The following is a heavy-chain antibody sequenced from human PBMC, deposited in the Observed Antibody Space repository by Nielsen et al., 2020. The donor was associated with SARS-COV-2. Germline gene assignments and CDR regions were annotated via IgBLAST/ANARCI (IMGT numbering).Heavy chain of an antibody. Sequence: RQAPGKGLEWIGEINQSGSTNYKPSLKSRVTISVDTSKNQLSLKLTSVTAADTAVYYCAKLRSVPALKSSRSYYGMDVWDRGTTVTVSS. D-gene: IGHD4-17*01. CDR3: AKLRSVPALKSSRSYYGMDV. V-gene: IGHV4-34*01. J-gene: IGHJ6*02. CDR2: INQSGST.